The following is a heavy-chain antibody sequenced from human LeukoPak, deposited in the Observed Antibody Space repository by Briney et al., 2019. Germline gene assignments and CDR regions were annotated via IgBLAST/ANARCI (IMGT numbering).Heavy chain of an antibody. CDR2: TYYRSKWYN. Sequence: SQTLSLTCAISRDSLSSSSAVWNWIRQSPSRGLEWLGRTYYRSKWYNDYAASVNGRITINPDTSKNQFSLQLNSVTPEDTAMYYCAGSTNYSAHWGQGTLVTVSS. J-gene: IGHJ4*02. CDR3: AGSTNYSAH. CDR1: RDSLSSSSAV. V-gene: IGHV6-1*01.